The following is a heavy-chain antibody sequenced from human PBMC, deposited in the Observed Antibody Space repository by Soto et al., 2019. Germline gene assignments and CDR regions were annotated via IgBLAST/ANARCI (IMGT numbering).Heavy chain of an antibody. V-gene: IGHV3-30-3*01. J-gene: IGHJ2*01. CDR3: ARDPLWGTAMVLWYFDL. Sequence: QVQLVESGGGVVQPGRSLRLSCAASGFTFSSYAMHWVRQAPSKGLEWVAVISYDGSNKYYADSVKGRFTISRDNSKNTLYLQMNSLRAEDTAVYYCARDPLWGTAMVLWYFDLWGRGTLVTVSS. D-gene: IGHD5-18*01. CDR1: GFTFSSYA. CDR2: ISYDGSNK.